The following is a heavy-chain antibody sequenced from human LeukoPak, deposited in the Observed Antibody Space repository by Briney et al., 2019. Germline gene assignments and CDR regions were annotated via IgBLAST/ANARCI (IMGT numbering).Heavy chain of an antibody. J-gene: IGHJ4*02. V-gene: IGHV3-21*01. CDR1: GFTFSTYT. CDR3: AKDSTLGATSPPFDY. Sequence: GGSLRLSCAASGFTFSTYTMNWVRQAPGKGLEWVSSISTSSTYIYYADSVKGRFTISRDNAKNSLYLQMNSLRAEDTAVYYCAKDSTLGATSPPFDYWGQGTLVTVSS. D-gene: IGHD1-26*01. CDR2: ISTSSTYI.